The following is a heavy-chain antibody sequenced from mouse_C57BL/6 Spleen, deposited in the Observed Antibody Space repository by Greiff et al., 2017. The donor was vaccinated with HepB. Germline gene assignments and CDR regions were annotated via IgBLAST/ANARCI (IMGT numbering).Heavy chain of an antibody. CDR2: ISGGGGNT. V-gene: IGHV5-9*01. Sequence: EVKVEESGGGLVKPGGSLKLSCAASGFTFSSYTMSWVRQTPEKRLEWVATISGGGGNTYYPYSVKGRFTISRDNAKNTLYLQMSSLRSEDTALYYCARYSDYYVSSYWYFDVWGTGTTVTVSS. CDR1: GFTFSSYT. D-gene: IGHD1-1*01. CDR3: ARYSDYYVSSYWYFDV. J-gene: IGHJ1*03.